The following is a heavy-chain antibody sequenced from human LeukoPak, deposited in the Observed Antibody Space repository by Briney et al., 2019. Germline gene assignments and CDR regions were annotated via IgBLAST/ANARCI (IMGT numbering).Heavy chain of an antibody. CDR1: GGSLSSGGYS. CDR2: IYHSGST. Sequence: SKTLSLTCAVSGGSLSSGGYSWSWIRQPPGKGLEWIGYIYHSGSTYYNPSLKSRVTISVDRSKNQFSLKLSSVTAADTAVYYCARGPPRSYYYYGMDVWGQGTTVTVSS. CDR3: ARGPPRSYYYYGMDV. J-gene: IGHJ6*02. V-gene: IGHV4-30-2*01.